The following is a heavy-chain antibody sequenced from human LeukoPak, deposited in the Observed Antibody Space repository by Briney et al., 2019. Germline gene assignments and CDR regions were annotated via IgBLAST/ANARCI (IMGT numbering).Heavy chain of an antibody. CDR3: AKNDYYFDSSAYYSEAYFQD. CDR2: IYTSGST. Sequence: SETLSLTCTVSGGSISSGGYYWSWIRQPAGKGLEWIGRIYTSGSTNYNPSLKSRVTMSLDTSKNQFSLKLSSVTAADTAVYYCAKNDYYFDSSAYYSEAYFQDWGQGTLVTVSS. D-gene: IGHD3-22*01. J-gene: IGHJ1*01. V-gene: IGHV4-61*02. CDR1: GGSISSGGYY.